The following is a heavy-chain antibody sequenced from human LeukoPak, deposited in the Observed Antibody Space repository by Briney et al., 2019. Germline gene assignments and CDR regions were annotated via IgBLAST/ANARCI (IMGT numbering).Heavy chain of an antibody. Sequence: GGSLRLSCAASGFTFSRYAMHWVRQAPGKGLEWLALMSNDGDNKDYADSVKGRFTISRDNSKNTPYLQMNSLTTEDTALYYCAKDPSSGWYRWSMDVWGQGTTVTVSS. CDR1: GFTFSRYA. J-gene: IGHJ6*02. D-gene: IGHD6-19*01. CDR3: AKDPSSGWYRWSMDV. CDR2: MSNDGDNK. V-gene: IGHV3-30*18.